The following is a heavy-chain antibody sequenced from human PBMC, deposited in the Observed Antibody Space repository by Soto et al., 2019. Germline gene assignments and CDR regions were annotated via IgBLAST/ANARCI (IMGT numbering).Heavy chain of an antibody. Sequence: QVHLQESGPGLVEPSGTLSLTCAVSGGSITSTDWWTWVRQPPGKGLEWIGKIYHSGGTNYNPSLNSTFTTSLFKSNNQFSLRLTSVTAADTAGDYCARLHATRYNCYGLDVWGPGTTVFVS. V-gene: IGHV4-4*02. CDR2: IYHSGGT. CDR3: ARLHATRYNCYGLDV. J-gene: IGHJ6*02. CDR1: GGSITSTDW. D-gene: IGHD2-2*01.